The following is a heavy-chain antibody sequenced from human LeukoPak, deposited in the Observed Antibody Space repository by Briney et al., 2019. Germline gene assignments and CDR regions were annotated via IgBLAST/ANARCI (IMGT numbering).Heavy chain of an antibody. V-gene: IGHV4-59*11. CDR1: GGSISSHY. J-gene: IGHJ4*02. CDR3: ARSSSIAAGIFDY. CDR2: IYYSGST. Sequence: SETLSLTCTVSGGSISSHYWSWIRQPPGKGLEWIGYIYYSGSTNYNPSLKSRVTISVDTSKNQFSLKLSSVTAADTAVYYCARSSSIAAGIFDYWGQGTLVTVSS. D-gene: IGHD6-6*01.